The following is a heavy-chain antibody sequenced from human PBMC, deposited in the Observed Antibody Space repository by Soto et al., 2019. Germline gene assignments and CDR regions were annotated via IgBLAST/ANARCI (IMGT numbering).Heavy chain of an antibody. CDR2: VYHSGST. D-gene: IGHD1-1*01. CDR1: GGSISTSNW. Sequence: QVQLQESGPGLVKPSGTLSLTCAVSGGSISTSNWWSWVRHPPGKGLEWIGEVYHSGSTNYNPPFKSRVAMSVDKSKNQCSRKLNSVTAADTALYYCARTSTSGTRFDYWGQGSLVTVSS. V-gene: IGHV4-4*02. J-gene: IGHJ4*02. CDR3: ARTSTSGTRFDY.